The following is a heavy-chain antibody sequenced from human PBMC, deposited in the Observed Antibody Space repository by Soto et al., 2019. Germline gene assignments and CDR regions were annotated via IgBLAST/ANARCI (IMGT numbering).Heavy chain of an antibody. CDR3: TRWSPPDDLLNS. V-gene: IGHV1-46*03. D-gene: IGHD1-1*01. J-gene: IGHJ4*02. CDR1: RYSFTSYY. Sequence: GASVKVSCKASRYSFTSYYMLWVRHAPGPGLEWMGIINPSGGSTSYAQKFQGRVTMTRDTSTSTVYMELTSLQTDDTVVYFCTRWSPPDDLLNSWGQGTVGTVPS. CDR2: INPSGGST.